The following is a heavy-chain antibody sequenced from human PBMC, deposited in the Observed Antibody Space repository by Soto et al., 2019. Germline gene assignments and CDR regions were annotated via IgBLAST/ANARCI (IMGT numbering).Heavy chain of an antibody. CDR1: GGSISSGDYY. CDR2: IYYSGST. J-gene: IGHJ6*02. CDR3: ARRVSSWYDASGHMDV. Sequence: QVQLQESGPGLVKPSQTLSLTCTVSGGSISSGDYYWSWIRQPPGKGLEWIGYIYYSGSTYYNPSLKSRVTISVDTSKNQFSLKLSSVTAAATAVYYCARRVSSWYDASGHMDVWGQGTTVTVSS. D-gene: IGHD6-13*01. V-gene: IGHV4-30-4*01.